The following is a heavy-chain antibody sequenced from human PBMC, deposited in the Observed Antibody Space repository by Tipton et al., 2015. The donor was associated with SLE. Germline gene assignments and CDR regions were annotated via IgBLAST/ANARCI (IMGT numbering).Heavy chain of an antibody. CDR2: IYYSGST. Sequence: TLSLTCTVSGGSISSDNYYCGWIRQPPGKGLEWIGYIYYSGSTIYNPSLKSRVIISVDTSKNQFSLKLSSVTAADTAVYYCATGGIRDSFDIWGQGTMVTVSS. J-gene: IGHJ3*02. CDR1: GGSISSDNYY. CDR3: ATGGIRDSFDI. V-gene: IGHV4-61*01. D-gene: IGHD3-3*02.